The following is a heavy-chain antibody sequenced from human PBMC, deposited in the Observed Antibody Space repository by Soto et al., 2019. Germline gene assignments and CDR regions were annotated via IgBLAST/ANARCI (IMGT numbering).Heavy chain of an antibody. V-gene: IGHV1-18*01. D-gene: IGHD3-10*01. CDR2: ISAYNGNT. CDR3: ARVMIMDGSGSYRQLDY. CDR1: GYTFTSYG. Sequence: GASVKVSCKASGYTFTSYGISWVRQAPGQGLEWMGWISAYNGNTNYAQKFQGRVTMTTDTSTSTAYMELRSLRSDDTAVYYCARVMIMDGSGSYRQLDYWGQGTLVTVSS. J-gene: IGHJ4*02.